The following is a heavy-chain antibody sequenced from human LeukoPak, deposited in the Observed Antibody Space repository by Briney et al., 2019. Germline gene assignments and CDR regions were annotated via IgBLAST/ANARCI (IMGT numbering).Heavy chain of an antibody. CDR1: GGSISSGGYY. J-gene: IGHJ4*02. D-gene: IGHD6-13*01. CDR3: ARDRGGTAAGLSRIDY. Sequence: SQTLSLTCTVSGGSISSGGYYWSWIRQPPGKGLEWIGYIYHSGSTYYNPSLKSRVTISVDRSKNQFSLKLSSVTAADTAVYYCARDRGGTAAGLSRIDYWGQGTLVTVSS. V-gene: IGHV4-30-2*01. CDR2: IYHSGST.